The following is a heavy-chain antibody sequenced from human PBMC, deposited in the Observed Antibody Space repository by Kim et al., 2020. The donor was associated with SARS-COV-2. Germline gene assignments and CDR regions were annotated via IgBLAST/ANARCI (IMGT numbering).Heavy chain of an antibody. V-gene: IGHV1-24*01. Sequence: IYALKFQGRVTMTEDTSTDTAYMELSSLRSEDTAVYYCATWSYYGQEVDYWGQGTLVTVSS. D-gene: IGHD3-3*01. J-gene: IGHJ4*02. CDR3: ATWSYYGQEVDY.